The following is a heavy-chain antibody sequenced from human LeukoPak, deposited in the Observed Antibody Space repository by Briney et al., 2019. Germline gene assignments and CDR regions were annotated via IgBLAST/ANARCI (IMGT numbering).Heavy chain of an antibody. CDR3: ARDRHGSGTYNYYGMDV. Sequence: PSETLSLTCTVSGGSISGYYCSWIRQPPGKGLEWIGFIYYSGSTTYNPSLRSRLTISVDTSKNQFSLKLSSVTAADTAVYYCARDRHGSGTYNYYGMDVWGQGTTVTVSS. CDR2: IYYSGST. CDR1: GGSISGYY. D-gene: IGHD3-10*01. J-gene: IGHJ6*02. V-gene: IGHV4-59*12.